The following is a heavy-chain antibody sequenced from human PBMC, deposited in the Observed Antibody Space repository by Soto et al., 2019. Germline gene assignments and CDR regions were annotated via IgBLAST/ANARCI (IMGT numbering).Heavy chain of an antibody. CDR2: MNPNSGNT. J-gene: IGHJ6*02. D-gene: IGHD2-15*01. Sequence: QVQLVQSGAEVKKPGASVKVSCKASGYTFTSYDINWVRQATGQGLEWMGWMNPNSGNTSYAQRFQGRVTMTRNSSISTAYMELRSLRSEDTAIYYCAIRPPMSASCYSAGMDVWGQGTTVTVSS. CDR1: GYTFTSYD. V-gene: IGHV1-8*01. CDR3: AIRPPMSASCYSAGMDV.